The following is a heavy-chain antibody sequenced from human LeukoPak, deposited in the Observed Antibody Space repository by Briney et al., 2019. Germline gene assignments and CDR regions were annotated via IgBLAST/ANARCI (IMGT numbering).Heavy chain of an antibody. J-gene: IGHJ4*02. D-gene: IGHD1-26*01. Sequence: SETLSLTCTVSGGSISSYYWSWIRQPAGKGLEWIGRIYTSGSTNYNASLKSRVSMSVDTSKNQFSLKLSSVTAADTAVFYCAREISGSYREFDYWGQGTLVTVSS. CDR1: GGSISSYY. CDR2: IYTSGST. V-gene: IGHV4-4*07. CDR3: AREISGSYREFDY.